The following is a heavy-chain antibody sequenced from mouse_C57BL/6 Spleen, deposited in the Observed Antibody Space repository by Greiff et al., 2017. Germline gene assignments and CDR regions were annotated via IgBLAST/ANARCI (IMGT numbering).Heavy chain of an antibody. J-gene: IGHJ4*01. Sequence: DVKLLESGGGLVQPGGSMKLSCVASGFTFSNYWMNWVRQSPEKGLEWVAQIRWKSDNSATKYAESVKGRFTISRDDYKRSVYLQMNNLGADDTGSDFCAGRRGYAMDYWGQGTLVTVSS. CDR1: GFTFSNYW. CDR2: IRWKSDNSAT. CDR3: AGRRGYAMDY. V-gene: IGHV6-3*01.